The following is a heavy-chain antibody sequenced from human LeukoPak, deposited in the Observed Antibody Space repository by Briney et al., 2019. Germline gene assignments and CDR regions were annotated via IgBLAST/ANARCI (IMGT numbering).Heavy chain of an antibody. V-gene: IGHV1-2*02. CDR3: ARSPKMVTGADY. CDR1: GYTFTGYY. CDR2: INTNTGDT. Sequence: GASVKVSCKASGYTFTGYYLHWVRQAPGQGLEWMGWINTNTGDTNYAQKFQGRVTMTRDTSISTAYMELSRLRSDGTAVYYCARSPKMVTGADYWGQGTLVTVSS. J-gene: IGHJ4*02. D-gene: IGHD5-18*01.